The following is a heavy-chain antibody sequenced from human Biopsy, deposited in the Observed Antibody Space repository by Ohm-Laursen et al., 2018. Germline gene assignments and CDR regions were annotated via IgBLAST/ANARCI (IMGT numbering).Heavy chain of an antibody. CDR3: AREGAFGDTDAYYGLDV. D-gene: IGHD3-16*01. Sequence: ATVKISCKASGYTFNTYDINWVRQAAGQGPEWMGWMNPNSGNTGFAQKFQGRITMTRSTSITTAYMELTNLRSEDTAVYYCAREGAFGDTDAYYGLDVWGLGTTVTVSS. CDR1: GYTFNTYD. CDR2: MNPNSGNT. J-gene: IGHJ6*02. V-gene: IGHV1-8*01.